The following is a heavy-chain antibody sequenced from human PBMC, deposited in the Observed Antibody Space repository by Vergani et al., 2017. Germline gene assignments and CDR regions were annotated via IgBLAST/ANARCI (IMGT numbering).Heavy chain of an antibody. CDR2: ISSSSSYI. D-gene: IGHD4-11*01. Sequence: EVQLLESGGGLVQPGGSLRLSCAASGFTFSSYSMNWVRQAPGKGLEWVSSISSSSSYIYYADSVKGRFTISRDNAKNSLYLQMNSLRAEDTAVYYCARDLNYARVTTADYWGQGTLVTVSA. CDR1: GFTFSSYS. V-gene: IGHV3-21*01. CDR3: ARDLNYARVTTADY. J-gene: IGHJ4*02.